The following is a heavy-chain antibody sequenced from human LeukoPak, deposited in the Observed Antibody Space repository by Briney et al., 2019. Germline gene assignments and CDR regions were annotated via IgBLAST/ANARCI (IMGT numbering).Heavy chain of an antibody. CDR2: IIPIFGTA. D-gene: IGHD3-22*01. CDR3: ANLPYYYDSSGYPGGDY. J-gene: IGHJ4*02. CDR1: GGTFSSYA. Sequence: ASVKVSCKASGGTFSSYAISWVRQAPGQGLEWMGGIIPIFGTANYAQKFQGRVTITADKSTSTAYMELSSLRSEDTAVYYCANLPYYYDSSGYPGGDYWGQGTLVTVSS. V-gene: IGHV1-69*06.